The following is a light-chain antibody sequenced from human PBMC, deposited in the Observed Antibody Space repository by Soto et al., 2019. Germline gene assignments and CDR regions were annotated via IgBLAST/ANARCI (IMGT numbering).Light chain of an antibody. V-gene: IGKV1-17*03. J-gene: IGKJ4*01. CDR1: QDIRHF. CDR3: LQHDSYPLT. Sequence: DIQMTQSPSAMSASVGDRVTIACRASQDIRHFLAWFQQRPGKVPKRLVYAASTLQSGVPSRFSGSGYGTEFTLTITSLQPEDSETYYCLQHDSYPLTFGGGTQVDIX. CDR2: AAS.